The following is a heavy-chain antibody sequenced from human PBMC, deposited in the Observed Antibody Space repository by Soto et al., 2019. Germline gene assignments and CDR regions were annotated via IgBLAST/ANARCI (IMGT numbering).Heavy chain of an antibody. Sequence: EVQLVESGGGLIHPGGSLRLSCAASGFTVSSNYMSWVRQAPGKGLEWVSTIYSGGRTFYADSVKGRFTISRDSSKNTLNHEMNSLGAEDTAVYYCARDGAMATYFEYFQHWGQGTLVSVSS. V-gene: IGHV3-53*01. CDR3: ARDGAMATYFEYFQH. D-gene: IGHD5-12*01. J-gene: IGHJ1*01. CDR1: GFTVSSNY. CDR2: IYSGGRT.